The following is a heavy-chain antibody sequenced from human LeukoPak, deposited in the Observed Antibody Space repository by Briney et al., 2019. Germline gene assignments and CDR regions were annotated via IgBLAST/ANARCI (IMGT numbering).Heavy chain of an antibody. D-gene: IGHD2-2*02. CDR1: GFTFSSSA. CDR2: ISGSGAST. Sequence: PGGSLRLSCAASGFTFSSSAMSWVRQAPGKGLEWVSAISGSGASTYYADSVKDRFTLSRDDSKNTLYLQMNSLRAEDTAVYYCAKSRSSSSTSCYNYWGQGTLVTVSS. J-gene: IGHJ4*02. CDR3: AKSRSSSSTSCYNY. V-gene: IGHV3-23*01.